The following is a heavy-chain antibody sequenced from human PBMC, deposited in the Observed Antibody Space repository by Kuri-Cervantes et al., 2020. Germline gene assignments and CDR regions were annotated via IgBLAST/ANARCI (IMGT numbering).Heavy chain of an antibody. Sequence: TLSLTCTVSGYSISSGYYWGWIRQPPGKALEWLALIYWDDDKRYSPSLKSRLTTTKDTSKNQVVLTMTNMDPVDTARYYCAHRRLGTNSAFDIWGQGTMVTVSS. J-gene: IGHJ3*02. V-gene: IGHV2-5*02. D-gene: IGHD1-14*01. CDR1: GYSISSGYYW. CDR3: AHRRLGTNSAFDI. CDR2: IYWDDDK.